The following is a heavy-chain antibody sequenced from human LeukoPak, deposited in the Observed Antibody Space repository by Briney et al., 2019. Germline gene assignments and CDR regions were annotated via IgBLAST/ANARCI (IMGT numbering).Heavy chain of an antibody. V-gene: IGHV3-23*01. J-gene: IGHJ1*01. CDR3: AKWAVAGTSEYFQH. CDR1: GFTFSSYS. CDR2: ISGSGGST. D-gene: IGHD6-19*01. Sequence: GGSLRLSCAASGFTFSSYSMNWVRQAPGKGLEWVSAISGSGGSTYYADSVKGRFTISRDNSKNTLYLQMNSLRAEDTAVYYCAKWAVAGTSEYFQHWGQGTLVTVSS.